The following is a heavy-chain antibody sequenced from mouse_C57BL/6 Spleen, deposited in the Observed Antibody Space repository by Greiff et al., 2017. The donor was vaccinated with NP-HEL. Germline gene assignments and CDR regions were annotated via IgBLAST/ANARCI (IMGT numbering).Heavy chain of an antibody. CDR2: IDPEDGET. CDR3: ARIYDYGSSYPYFDY. D-gene: IGHD1-1*01. V-gene: IGHV14-2*01. Sequence: VQLKESGAELVKPGASVKLSCTASGFNIKDYYMHWVKQRTEQGLEWIGRIDPEDGETKYAPKFQGKATITADTSSNTAYLQLSSLTSEDTAVYYCARIYDYGSSYPYFDYWGQGTTLTVSS. CDR1: GFNIKDYY. J-gene: IGHJ2*01.